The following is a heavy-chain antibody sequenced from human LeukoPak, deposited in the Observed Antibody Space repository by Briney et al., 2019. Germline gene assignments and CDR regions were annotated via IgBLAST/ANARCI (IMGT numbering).Heavy chain of an antibody. Sequence: PGGSLRLSCAASGFTFTSFGMSWVRQAPGKGLEWVSTISGSGGSTYYADSVKGRFTISRDNSKNTLYLQMNTLRAEATAVYYCAKASRFGYSYGPREYFYYMDVWGKGTTVTISS. CDR3: AKASRFGYSYGPREYFYYMDV. CDR2: ISGSGGST. J-gene: IGHJ6*03. V-gene: IGHV3-23*01. CDR1: GFTFTSFG. D-gene: IGHD5-18*01.